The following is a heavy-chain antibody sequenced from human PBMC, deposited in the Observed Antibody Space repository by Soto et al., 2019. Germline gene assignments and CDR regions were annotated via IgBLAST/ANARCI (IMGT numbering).Heavy chain of an antibody. CDR2: IWYDGSNK. CDR3: AREASWDYGGQLDAFDI. V-gene: IGHV3-33*01. D-gene: IGHD4-17*01. J-gene: IGHJ3*02. CDR1: GFTFSSYG. Sequence: GGSLRLSCAASGFTFSSYGMHWVRQAPGKGLEWVAVIWYDGSNKYYADSVKGRFTISRDNSKNTLYLQMNSLRAEDTAVYYCAREASWDYGGQLDAFDIWGQGTMVTVSS.